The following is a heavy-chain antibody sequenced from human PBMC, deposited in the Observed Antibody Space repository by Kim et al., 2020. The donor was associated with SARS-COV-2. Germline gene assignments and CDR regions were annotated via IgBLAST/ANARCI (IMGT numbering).Heavy chain of an antibody. J-gene: IGHJ4*02. Sequence: TANYAQKFQGRVTITADESTSTAYMELSSLRSEDTAVYYCARDREGGSTIWGQGTLVTVSS. CDR2: TA. CDR3: ARDREGGSTI. V-gene: IGHV1-69*01. D-gene: IGHD1-26*01.